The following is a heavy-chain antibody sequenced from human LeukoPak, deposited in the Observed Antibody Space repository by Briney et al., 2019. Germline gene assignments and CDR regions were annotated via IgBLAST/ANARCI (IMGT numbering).Heavy chain of an antibody. J-gene: IGHJ4*02. CDR1: GGSISSGPYY. Sequence: SETLSLTCTVSGGSISSGPYYWGWIRQPPGKGLEWIGNVYYGENTYYNPSLKSRVTISIDTSKNQFYLKLSSLTAADTAVYYCARRDDSSGYHKIFDYWGPGTLVTVSS. V-gene: IGHV4-39*01. CDR2: VYYGENT. D-gene: IGHD3-22*01. CDR3: ARRDDSSGYHKIFDY.